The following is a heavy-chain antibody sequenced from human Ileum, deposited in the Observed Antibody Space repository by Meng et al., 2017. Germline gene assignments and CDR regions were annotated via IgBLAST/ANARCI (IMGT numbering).Heavy chain of an antibody. Sequence: QVQRVESGGGVVQPGGSRRLSGAASGFTFSSYGMHWVRQAPGKGLEWVALMSFDGSKIFYGDSVKGRFTISRDNSKNTLYLQMNSLRAEDTAVYYCAFGVCGSNCYYLESWGQGTLVTVSS. CDR3: AFGVCGSNCYYLES. CDR1: GFTFSSYG. J-gene: IGHJ4*02. CDR2: MSFDGSKI. D-gene: IGHD3-22*01. V-gene: IGHV3-30*03.